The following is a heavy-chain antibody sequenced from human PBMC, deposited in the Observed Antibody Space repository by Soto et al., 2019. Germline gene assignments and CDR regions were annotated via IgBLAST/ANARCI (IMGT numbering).Heavy chain of an antibody. CDR3: AKDRGQMGAIFDY. CDR1: GLTFSSYA. V-gene: IGHV3-23*01. Sequence: EVQLLESGGGLVQPGGSLRLSCAASGLTFSSYAMSWVRQAPGKGLEWVSAISGSGGSTYYADSVKGRFTISRDNSKNTLYLQMNSLRAEDTAVYYCAKDRGQMGAIFDYWGQGTLVTVSS. CDR2: ISGSGGST. J-gene: IGHJ4*02. D-gene: IGHD3-16*01.